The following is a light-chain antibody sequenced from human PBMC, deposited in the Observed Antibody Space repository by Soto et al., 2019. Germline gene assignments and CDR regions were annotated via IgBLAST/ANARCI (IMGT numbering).Light chain of an antibody. J-gene: IGKJ1*01. CDR2: AAS. CDR1: QSVSSNY. Sequence: EIVLTQSPGTLSLSPGERATLSCRASQSVSSNYLAWYQQNPGQAPRLLIYAASSRATGIPDRFSGSGSGTDFTLTVSRLEPEDFAVYYCQQYGTSPWTFGQGTKVEIK. CDR3: QQYGTSPWT. V-gene: IGKV3-20*01.